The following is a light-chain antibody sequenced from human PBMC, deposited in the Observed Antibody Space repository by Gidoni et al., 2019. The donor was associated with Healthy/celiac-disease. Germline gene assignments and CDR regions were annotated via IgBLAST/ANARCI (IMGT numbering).Light chain of an antibody. CDR1: KLGDKY. Sequence: SYELTQPPSVSVSPGQTASITCSGDKLGDKYACWYQQKPGQFPVLVIYQDSKRPSGIPERFSGSNSGNTATLTISGTQAMDEADYYRQAWDSSTAVVFGGGTKLTVL. CDR3: QAWDSSTAVV. V-gene: IGLV3-1*01. J-gene: IGLJ2*01. CDR2: QDS.